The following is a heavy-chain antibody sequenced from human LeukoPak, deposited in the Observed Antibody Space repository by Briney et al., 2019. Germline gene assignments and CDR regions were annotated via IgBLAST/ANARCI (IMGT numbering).Heavy chain of an antibody. CDR1: GGSISSYY. CDR3: ARVRGSYGGDYYYYGMDV. V-gene: IGHV4-59*01. J-gene: IGHJ6*02. CDR2: IYYSGSA. D-gene: IGHD1-26*01. Sequence: SETLSLTCTVSGGSISSYYWSWIRQPPGKGLEWIGYIYYSGSANYNPSLKSRVTISVDTSKNQFSLKLSSVTAADTAVYYCARVRGSYGGDYYYYGMDVWGQGTTVTVSS.